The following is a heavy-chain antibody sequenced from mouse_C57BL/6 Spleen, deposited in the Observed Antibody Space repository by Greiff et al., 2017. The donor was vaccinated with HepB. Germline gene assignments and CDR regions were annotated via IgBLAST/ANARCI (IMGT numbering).Heavy chain of an antibody. CDR1: GFTFSDYG. CDR3: ARDYYGPSYYFDC. CDR2: ISSGTSTI. V-gene: IGHV5-17*01. J-gene: IGHJ2*01. D-gene: IGHD1-1*01. Sequence: EVHLVESGGGLVKPGGSLKLSCAASGFTFSDYGMHWVRQAPEKGLEWVAYISSGTSTIYYADTVKGRFTITRDNAKNTLYLQMTSLTSEDTAMYYCARDYYGPSYYFDCWGQGTTLTVSS.